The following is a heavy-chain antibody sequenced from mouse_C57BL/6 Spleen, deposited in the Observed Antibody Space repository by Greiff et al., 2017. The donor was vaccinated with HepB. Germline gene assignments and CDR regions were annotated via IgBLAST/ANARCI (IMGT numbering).Heavy chain of an antibody. CDR1: GYTFTDYY. V-gene: IGHV1-26*01. J-gene: IGHJ4*01. Sequence: EVQLQQSGPELVKPGASVKISCKASGYTFTDYYMNWVKQSNGKSLEWIGDINPNNGGTSYNQKFKGKATLTVDKSSSTAYMELRSLTTEDSAVYYCAGRTTASRGAMDYWGQGTSVTVAA. D-gene: IGHD1-2*01. CDR2: INPNNGGT. CDR3: AGRTTASRGAMDY.